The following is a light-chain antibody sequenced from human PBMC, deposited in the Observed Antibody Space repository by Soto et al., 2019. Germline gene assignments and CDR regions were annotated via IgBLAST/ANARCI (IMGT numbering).Light chain of an antibody. J-gene: IGKJ5*01. V-gene: IGKV3-15*01. CDR2: GAS. Sequence: EIVMTQSPATLAVSTGERATLSCRASQSVRINVAWYQQKNGQAPRLLVYGASTRASGIPDRFSGSGSGTEFTLTISSLQSEDFAVFYCQQYGTSEIIFGQVRLLEIK. CDR1: QSVRIN. CDR3: QQYGTSEII.